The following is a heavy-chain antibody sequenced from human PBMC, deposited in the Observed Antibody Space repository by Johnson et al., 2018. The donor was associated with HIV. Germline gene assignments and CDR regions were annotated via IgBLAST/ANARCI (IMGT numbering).Heavy chain of an antibody. CDR2: IRYDGSDK. CDR3: AREGRLGSYLGGVAFDI. D-gene: IGHD1-26*01. Sequence: QVQLVESGGGVVQPGGSLRLSCAGSGFTFSSYGMHWVRQAPGKGLEWVSFIRYDGSDKHYADSVKGRFTISRDNSKNTVYLQTNSLRAEDTAVYYCAREGRLGSYLGGVAFDIWGQGTMVTVSS. CDR1: GFTFSSYG. J-gene: IGHJ3*02. V-gene: IGHV3-30*02.